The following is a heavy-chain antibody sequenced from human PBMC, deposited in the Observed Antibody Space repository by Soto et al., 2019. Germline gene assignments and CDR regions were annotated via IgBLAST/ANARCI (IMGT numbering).Heavy chain of an antibody. V-gene: IGHV1-69*06. CDR2: TGSGTGPG. CDR3: ARRDSGGFYRYFDS. CDR1: GGTFSTNP. Sequence: QVQLVQSGAEVKKPGSSVQVSCKASGGTFSTNPISWVRQAPGQGLEWMGGTGSGTGPGNHAQKFQGRLTITVDKSTSTVYMELSSLSSEATAVYYCARRDSGGFYRYFDSWGQGTLVTVSS. J-gene: IGHJ4*02. D-gene: IGHD2-15*01.